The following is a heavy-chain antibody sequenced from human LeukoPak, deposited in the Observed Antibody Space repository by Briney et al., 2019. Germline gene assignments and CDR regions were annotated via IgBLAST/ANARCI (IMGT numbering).Heavy chain of an antibody. CDR1: GFTFSSYA. D-gene: IGHD3-10*01. CDR3: ARGPYELYGSGYTRVPRADY. J-gene: IGHJ4*02. CDR2: ISYDGSNK. Sequence: GRSLRLSCAASGFTFSSYAMHWVRQAPGKGLEWVAVISYDGSNKYYADSVKGRFTISRDNSKNTLYLQMNSLRAEDTAVYYCARGPYELYGSGYTRVPRADYWGQGTLVTVSS. V-gene: IGHV3-30-3*01.